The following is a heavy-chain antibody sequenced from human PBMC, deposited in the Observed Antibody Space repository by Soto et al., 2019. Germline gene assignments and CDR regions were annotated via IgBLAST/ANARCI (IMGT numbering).Heavy chain of an antibody. CDR2: ISYDGSNK. V-gene: IGHV3-30*03. CDR1: GFTFSSYG. D-gene: IGHD3-22*01. Sequence: PGGSLILSCAASGFTFSSYGMHWVRQAPGKGLEWVAVISYDGSNKYYADSVKGRFTISRDNSKNTLYLQMNSLRAEDTAVYYCAGVRRSSGYYYGYWGQGTPVTVS. J-gene: IGHJ4*02. CDR3: AGVRRSSGYYYGY.